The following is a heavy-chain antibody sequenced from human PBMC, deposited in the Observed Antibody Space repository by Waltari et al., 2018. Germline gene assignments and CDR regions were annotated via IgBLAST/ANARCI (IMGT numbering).Heavy chain of an antibody. CDR2: ISGSGGST. CDR1: GFTFSSYA. CDR3: ATTPGSSSWGDAFDI. V-gene: IGHV3-23*04. Sequence: EVQLVESGGGLVQPGGSLRLSCAASGFTFSSYAMSWVRQAPGKGLEWVSAISGSGGSTYYADSVKGRFTISRDNSKNTPYLQMSSPRSEDTSVYYCATTPGSSSWGDAFDIWGQGTMVTVSS. D-gene: IGHD6-13*01. J-gene: IGHJ3*02.